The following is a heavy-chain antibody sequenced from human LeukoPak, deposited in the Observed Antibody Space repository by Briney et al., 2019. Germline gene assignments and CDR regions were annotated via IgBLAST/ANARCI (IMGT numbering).Heavy chain of an antibody. CDR2: INHSGST. CDR3: AGPDDSSGYYDYYYYMDV. CDR1: GGSFSGYY. D-gene: IGHD3-22*01. J-gene: IGHJ6*03. V-gene: IGHV4-34*01. Sequence: SETLSLTCAVYGGSFSGYYWSWIRQPPGKGLEWIGEINHSGSTNYNPSLKSRVTISVDTSKNQFSLKLSSVTAADTAVYYCAGPDDSSGYYDYYYYMDVWGKGTTVTVTS.